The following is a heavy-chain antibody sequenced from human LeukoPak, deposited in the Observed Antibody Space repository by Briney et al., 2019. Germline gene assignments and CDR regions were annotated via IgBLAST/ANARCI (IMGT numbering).Heavy chain of an antibody. D-gene: IGHD3-22*01. V-gene: IGHV5-10-1*01. CDR2: VDPSDSYT. CDR1: GDTFTSYW. Sequence: GESLRISCKGSGDTFTSYWIIGVRQVPGQGREWMGRVDPSDSYTNYSPSFEGHVTISADKSISTAYLQWSSLEASGTAMYYCARIGYGWDSVALYSYAMDVWGKGTTVTVSS. J-gene: IGHJ6*04. CDR3: ARIGYGWDSVALYSYAMDV.